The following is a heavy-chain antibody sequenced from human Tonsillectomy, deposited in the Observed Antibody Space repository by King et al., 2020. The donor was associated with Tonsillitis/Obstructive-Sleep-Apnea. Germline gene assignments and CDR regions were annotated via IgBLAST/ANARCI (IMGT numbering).Heavy chain of an antibody. CDR2: IWYDGSNK. Sequence: VQLVESGGGVVQPGRSLRLSCAASGFTFSSYGMHWVRQAPGTGLEWVAVIWYDGSNKDYADSVKGRFTISRDNSKNTLYLQMNSLRDEDTAVYYCARDEGGYNYFGRYWGQGTLVTVSS. D-gene: IGHD5-24*01. CDR1: GFTFSSYG. CDR3: ARDEGGYNYFGRY. J-gene: IGHJ4*02. V-gene: IGHV3-33*01.